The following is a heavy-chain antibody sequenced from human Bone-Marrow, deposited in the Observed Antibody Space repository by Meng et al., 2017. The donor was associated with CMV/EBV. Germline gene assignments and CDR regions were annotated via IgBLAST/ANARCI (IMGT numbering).Heavy chain of an antibody. CDR2: IYHSGST. D-gene: IGHD2-2*02. J-gene: IGHJ6*02. CDR3: ARAGYCSSTSCYSSYYYYGMDV. CDR1: GGSISSSNW. Sequence: SETLSLTCAVSGGSISSSNWWSWVRQPPGKGLEWIGEIYHSGSTNYNPSLKSRVTISVDKSKNQFSLKLSSVTAADTAVYYCARAGYCSSTSCYSSYYYYGMDVWGQGTTVTVSS. V-gene: IGHV4-4*02.